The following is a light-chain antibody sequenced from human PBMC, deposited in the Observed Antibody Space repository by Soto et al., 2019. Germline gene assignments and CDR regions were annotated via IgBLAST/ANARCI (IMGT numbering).Light chain of an antibody. CDR1: GSNIGTYA. J-gene: IGLJ2*01. Sequence: QSVLTQSPSASATPGQRVTISCSGSGSNIGTYAVNWYQQLPGTAPTLLIFRNHQRPSGVPDRFSGSKSGTSASLAISGPQSEDEADYYCAAWVDSLRAVVFGGGTKVTVL. CDR3: AAWVDSLRAVV. V-gene: IGLV1-44*01. CDR2: RNH.